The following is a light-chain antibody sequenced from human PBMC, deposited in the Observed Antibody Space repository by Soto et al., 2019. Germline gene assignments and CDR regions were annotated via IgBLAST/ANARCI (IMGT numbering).Light chain of an antibody. CDR1: SSDVGSYNL. CDR3: CSYAGRSTWV. J-gene: IGLJ3*02. CDR2: EGS. V-gene: IGLV2-23*01. Sequence: QSALTQPASVSGSPGQSITISCTGTSSDVGSYNLVSWYQQHPGKAPKLLIYEGSKRPSGVSNRFSGSKSGNTASLTISVLQAEDEADYYCCSYAGRSTWVFGGGTTLTVL.